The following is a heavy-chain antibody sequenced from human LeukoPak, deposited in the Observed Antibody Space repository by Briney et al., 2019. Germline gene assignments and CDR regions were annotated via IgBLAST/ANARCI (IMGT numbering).Heavy chain of an antibody. J-gene: IGHJ1*01. CDR2: VYYSGNT. Sequence: SETLSLTCTVSGGSISGFYWNWIRQPPGKGLEWIGYVYYSGNTNYNPSLKSRVTISLDTSKNQFSLKLRSVTAADTAVYYCARTHGSGSDVRLLGAEYFRHWGQGTLVTVSS. D-gene: IGHD3-10*01. V-gene: IGHV4-59*01. CDR1: GGSISGFY. CDR3: ARTHGSGSDVRLLGAEYFRH.